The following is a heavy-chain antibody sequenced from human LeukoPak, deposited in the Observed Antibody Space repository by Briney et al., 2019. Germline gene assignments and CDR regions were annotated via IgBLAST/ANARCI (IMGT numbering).Heavy chain of an antibody. Sequence: AGGSLRLSCAASGFTFSSYWMHWVRQAPGKGLVWVSRINTDGSSTSYADSVKGRFTISRDNAKNSLYLQMNSLRAEDTAVYYCARDRLGIGDAFDIWGQGTMVTVSS. D-gene: IGHD1-26*01. CDR2: INTDGSST. J-gene: IGHJ3*02. CDR3: ARDRLGIGDAFDI. V-gene: IGHV3-74*01. CDR1: GFTFSSYW.